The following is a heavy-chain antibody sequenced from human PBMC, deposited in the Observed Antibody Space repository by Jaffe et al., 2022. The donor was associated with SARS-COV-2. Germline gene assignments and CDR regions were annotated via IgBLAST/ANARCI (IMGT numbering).Heavy chain of an antibody. V-gene: IGHV3-20*01. CDR3: ARVRCGSSISCFHYYYYYMDV. Sequence: EVQLVESGGGVVRPGGSLRLSCAASGFAFDDYGMSWVRQAPGKGLEWVSGINWNGDGIGYADSVKGRFTISRDNVKNSLYLQMNSLRAEDTALYHCARVRCGSSISCFHYYYYYMDVWGKGTTVTVSS. J-gene: IGHJ6*03. CDR2: INWNGDGI. D-gene: IGHD2-2*01. CDR1: GFAFDDYG.